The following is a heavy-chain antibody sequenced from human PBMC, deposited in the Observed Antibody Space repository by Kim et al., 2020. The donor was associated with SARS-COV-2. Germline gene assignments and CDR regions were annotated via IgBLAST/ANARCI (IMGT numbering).Heavy chain of an antibody. J-gene: IGHJ6*02. V-gene: IGHV5-51*01. CDR3: ARGGQQVSDGMDV. CDR1: GYSFSAYW. D-gene: IGHD6-13*01. CDR2: IYPGDSDT. Sequence: GESLKISCKGSGYSFSAYWIGWVRQMPGKGLEWMGFIYPGDSDTRYSPSFQGQVTISADKSISTAYLQWSSLKTSDTAMYYCARGGQQVSDGMDVWGQGTTVTVSS.